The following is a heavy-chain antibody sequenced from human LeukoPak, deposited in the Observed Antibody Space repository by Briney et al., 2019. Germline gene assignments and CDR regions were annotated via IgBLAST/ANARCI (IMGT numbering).Heavy chain of an antibody. D-gene: IGHD3-10*01. Sequence: GGSLRLSCAASGFTVSSNYMSWVRQPPGNGLEWVSVIYSGGSTHYADSVKGRFTISRDNSKNTLYLQMNSLRAEDTAVYYCARAAGSGSYYNAYHYYYYYYMDVWGKGTTVTVSS. CDR2: IYSGGST. CDR3: ARAAGSGSYYNAYHYYYYYYMDV. J-gene: IGHJ6*03. CDR1: GFTVSSNY. V-gene: IGHV3-53*01.